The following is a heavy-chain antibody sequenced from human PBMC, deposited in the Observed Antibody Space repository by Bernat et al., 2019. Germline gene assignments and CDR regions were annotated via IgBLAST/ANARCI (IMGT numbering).Heavy chain of an antibody. J-gene: IGHJ6*02. CDR1: GFTFSSYA. D-gene: IGHD2-2*01. CDR3: AKNIVVVPAAMGDGMDV. CDR2: ISGSGGST. Sequence: EVQLLESGGGLVQPGGSLRLSCAASGFTFSSYAMSWVRQAPGKGLEWVSAISGSGGSTYYADSGEGRFTISRDNSKNTLYLQMNSLRAEDTAVYYCAKNIVVVPAAMGDGMDVWGQGTTVTVSS. V-gene: IGHV3-23*01.